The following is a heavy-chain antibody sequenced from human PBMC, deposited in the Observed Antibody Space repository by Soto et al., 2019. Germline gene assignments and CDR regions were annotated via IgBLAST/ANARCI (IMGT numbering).Heavy chain of an antibody. CDR1: GGSISSGNFY. Sequence: QVRLQESGPGLVKPSQTLSLSSSVSGGSISSGNFYWSWIRQPLGKGLEWIGYIYNAGGTSYNPSLKSRPSISADTSKNQFFLRLTSVTAADTAVYYCARGTPLDFWGQGTLVTVSS. J-gene: IGHJ4*02. V-gene: IGHV4-30-4*01. CDR2: IYNAGGT. CDR3: ARGTPLDF.